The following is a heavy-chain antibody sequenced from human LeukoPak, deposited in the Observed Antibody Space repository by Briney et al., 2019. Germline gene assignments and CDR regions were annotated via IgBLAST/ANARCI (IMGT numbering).Heavy chain of an antibody. CDR2: IFYSGDT. D-gene: IGHD3-16*01. CDR3: SRRGTTSSIGWFDP. J-gene: IGHJ5*02. CDR1: GASIRSSTHY. Sequence: SETLSLTCSVSGASIRSSTHYWASLRQPPGTGLGWVGSIFYSGDTYYTPSLRSRLTIAVYTSKHQFSLNLASVTASDTGTYFCSRRGTTSSIGWFDPWGQGSPVIVSS. V-gene: IGHV4-39*01.